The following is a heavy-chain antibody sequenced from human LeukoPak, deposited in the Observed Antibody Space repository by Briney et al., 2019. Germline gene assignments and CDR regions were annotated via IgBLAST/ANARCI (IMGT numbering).Heavy chain of an antibody. J-gene: IGHJ5*02. V-gene: IGHV4-38-2*02. CDR2: IYHSGST. CDR1: GYSISSGYY. D-gene: IGHD3-3*01. Sequence: PSETLSLTCTVSGYSISSGYYWGWIRQPPGKGLEWIGSIYHSGSTYYNPSLRSRVSISVDRPKNQFSLKLRSVNVADTAVYYCARGLPRNDFWSGFATYWFDPWGRGTLVTVSS. CDR3: ARGLPRNDFWSGFATYWFDP.